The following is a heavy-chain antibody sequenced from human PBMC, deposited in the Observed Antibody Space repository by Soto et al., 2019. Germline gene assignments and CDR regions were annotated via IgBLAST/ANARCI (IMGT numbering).Heavy chain of an antibody. J-gene: IGHJ4*02. CDR2: ISAYNGNT. CDR3: ARDFTSPWDILTGFDY. V-gene: IGHV1-18*01. D-gene: IGHD3-9*01. CDR1: GYTFTSYG. Sequence: GASVKVSCKASGYTFTSYGISWVRQALGQGLEWMGWISAYNGNTNYAQKLQGRVTMTTDTSTSTAYMELRSLRSDDTAVYYCARDFTSPWDILTGFDYWGQGTLVTVSS.